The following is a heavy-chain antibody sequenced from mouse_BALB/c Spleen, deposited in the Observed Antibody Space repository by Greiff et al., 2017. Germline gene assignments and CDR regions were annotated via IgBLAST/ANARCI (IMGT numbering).Heavy chain of an antibody. D-gene: IGHD2-10*01. CDR2: IWGDGST. Sequence: VKVEESGPGLVAPSQSLSITCTVSGFSLTSYGVSWVRQPPGKGLEWLGVIWGDGSTNYHSALISRLSISKDNSKSQVFLKLNSLQTDDTATYYCAKGEGTYYGNYEGFAYWGQGTLVTVSA. V-gene: IGHV2-3*01. CDR1: GFSLTSYG. CDR3: AKGEGTYYGNYEGFAY. J-gene: IGHJ3*01.